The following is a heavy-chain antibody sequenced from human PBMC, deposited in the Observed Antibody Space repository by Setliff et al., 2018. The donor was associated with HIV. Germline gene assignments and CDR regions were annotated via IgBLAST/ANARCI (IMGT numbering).Heavy chain of an antibody. CDR2: ISAYNGNT. J-gene: IGHJ4*02. V-gene: IGHV1-18*01. CDR3: ARDPPSSGWYRADY. CDR1: GYTFTSYG. Sequence: GASVKVSCKASGYTFTSYGISWVRQAPGQGLEWMGWISAYNGNTDYARNLQGRLTMTTDTSTSTAFMELRSLRSDDTAVYFCARDPPSSGWYRADYWGQGTLVTVS. D-gene: IGHD6-19*01.